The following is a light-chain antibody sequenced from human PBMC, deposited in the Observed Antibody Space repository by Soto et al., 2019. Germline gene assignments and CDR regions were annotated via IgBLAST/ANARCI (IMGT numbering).Light chain of an antibody. CDR2: SAS. V-gene: IGKV1-12*01. Sequence: DIQMTQSPSFVSASVGDRVTITCRARQDISSWVAWYQQKPGKAPKLLIYSASSLQSGVPSRFSGSGSGTVFTLTITNLQPEDFAAYYCQQADSVPWTFGQGTRVEIK. J-gene: IGKJ1*01. CDR3: QQADSVPWT. CDR1: QDISSW.